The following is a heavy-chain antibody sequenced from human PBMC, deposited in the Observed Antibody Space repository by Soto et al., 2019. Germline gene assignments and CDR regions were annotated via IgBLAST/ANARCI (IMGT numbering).Heavy chain of an antibody. CDR1: GFTFSSYA. D-gene: IGHD3-16*02. CDR2: ISGSGGST. J-gene: IGHJ4*02. V-gene: IGHV3-23*01. CDR3: AKDSAHWGSYRYTADY. Sequence: EVQLLESGGGLVQPGGSLRLSCAASGFTFSSYAMSWVRQAPGKGLEWVSAISGSGGSTYYADSVKGRFTISRDNSKNTLYLQMNSLRAEDTAVYYCAKDSAHWGSYRYTADYWGQGTLVTVSS.